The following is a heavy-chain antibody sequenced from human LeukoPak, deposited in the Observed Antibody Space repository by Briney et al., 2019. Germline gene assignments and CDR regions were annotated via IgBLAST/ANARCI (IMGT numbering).Heavy chain of an antibody. CDR1: GGSISNYY. V-gene: IGHV4-4*07. CDR2: VFTSGSP. Sequence: TSETLSLTCTVSGGSISNYYWSWIRQPAGKGLEWIGRVFTSGSPNYNPSLKSRVTMSVDTSKNQFSLKLSSVTTADTAVYYGASARRFGRVFAFDIWGQGTGVSVSS. D-gene: IGHD3-16*01. J-gene: IGHJ3*02. CDR3: ASARRFGRVFAFDI.